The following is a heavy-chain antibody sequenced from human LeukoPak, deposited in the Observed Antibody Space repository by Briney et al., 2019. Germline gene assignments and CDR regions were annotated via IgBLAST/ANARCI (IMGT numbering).Heavy chain of an antibody. J-gene: IGHJ4*02. CDR1: GFIFSSYG. CDR2: ISYDGRNK. CDR3: AKELTTVSFFDS. D-gene: IGHD4-17*01. Sequence: PGGPLRLSCAASGFIFSSYGMQWVRQAPGKGLEWVAVISYDGRNKFYTDSVKGRFTISRDNSKNTVSLQMNSLRAEDTAVYYCAKELTTVSFFDSWGQGTLVIVSS. V-gene: IGHV3-30*18.